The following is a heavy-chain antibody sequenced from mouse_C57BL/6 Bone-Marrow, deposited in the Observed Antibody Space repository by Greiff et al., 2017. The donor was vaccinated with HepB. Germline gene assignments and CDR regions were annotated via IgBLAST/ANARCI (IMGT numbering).Heavy chain of an antibody. Sequence: EVHLVESGGGLVQPGGSMKLSCVASGFTFSNYWMNWVRQSPEKGLEWVAQIRLKSDNYATHYAESVKGRFTISRDDSKSSVYLQMNNLRAEDTGIYYCTEGYGGHYYAMDYWGQGTSVTVSS. CDR1: GFTFSNYW. D-gene: IGHD1-1*01. CDR2: IRLKSDNYAT. CDR3: TEGYGGHYYAMDY. J-gene: IGHJ4*01. V-gene: IGHV6-3*01.